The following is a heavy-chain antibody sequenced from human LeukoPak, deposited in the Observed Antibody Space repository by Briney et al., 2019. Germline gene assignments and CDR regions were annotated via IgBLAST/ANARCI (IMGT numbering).Heavy chain of an antibody. J-gene: IGHJ3*02. CDR2: KYARGSS. CDR3: ARGRYCSADICTGGDSFDI. V-gene: IGHV4-59*10. Sequence: GSLRLSCAASGFTFSDYYMSWIRQAPGKGLEWIGRKYARGSSNYNPPVQSRVTMSVDTSKNQFSLKLRSVTAADTAVYYCARGRYCSADICTGGDSFDIWGQGTMVSVSP. CDR1: GFTFSDYY. D-gene: IGHD2-15*01.